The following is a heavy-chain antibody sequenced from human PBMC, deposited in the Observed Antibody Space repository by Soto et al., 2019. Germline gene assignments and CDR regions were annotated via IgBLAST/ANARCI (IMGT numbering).Heavy chain of an antibody. Sequence: EVQLLESGGGLVQPGGSLRLSCAASGFTFSSYAMSWVRQAPGKGLEWVSAISGSGGSTYYADSVKGRFTISRDNSKNTLYLQMNSLRAEDTAVYYCAKDPEYCSSATCYPPYYFDYWGQGTLVTVSS. CDR3: AKDPEYCSSATCYPPYYFDY. CDR2: ISGSGGST. J-gene: IGHJ4*02. D-gene: IGHD2-2*01. CDR1: GFTFSSYA. V-gene: IGHV3-23*01.